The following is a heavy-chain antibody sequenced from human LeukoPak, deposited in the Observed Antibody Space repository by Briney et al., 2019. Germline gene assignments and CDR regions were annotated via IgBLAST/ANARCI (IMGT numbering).Heavy chain of an antibody. J-gene: IGHJ6*03. CDR3: ARGGDRMDYYYYMDV. Sequence: SVKVSCKASGGTFSSYAISWVRQAPGQGLEWMGGIIPIFGTANYAQKFQGRVTITTDESTSTAYMALSSLRSEDTAVYYCARGGDRMDYYYYMDVWGKGTTVTVSS. CDR1: GGTFSSYA. CDR2: IIPIFGTA. V-gene: IGHV1-69*05. D-gene: IGHD7-27*01.